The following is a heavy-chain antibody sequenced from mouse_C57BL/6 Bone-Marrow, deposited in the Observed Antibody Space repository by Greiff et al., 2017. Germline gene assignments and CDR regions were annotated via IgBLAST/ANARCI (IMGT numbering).Heavy chain of an antibody. CDR1: GYTFTSYW. CDR2: IDPSASAT. J-gene: IGHJ4*01. Sequence: QVQLQQPGAELVRPGSSVTLSCKASGYTFTSYWMHWVKQRPIQGLEWIGNIDPSASATHYNQKFQDKATLTVDKSSSTAYMQLSSLTSEDSAVYYGARRRGRAMDYWGQGTSVTVSS. CDR3: ARRRGRAMDY. D-gene: IGHD3-3*01. V-gene: IGHV1-52*01.